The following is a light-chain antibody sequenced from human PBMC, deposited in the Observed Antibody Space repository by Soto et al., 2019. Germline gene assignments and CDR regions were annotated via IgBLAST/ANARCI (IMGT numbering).Light chain of an antibody. CDR2: GAS. Sequence: EIVMTQSPATLSVSPGERATLSCRASQSVSRNLAWYQQKPGQAPRLLIYGASTRATGIPARFSGSGSGTDFTITISSLQSADFAVYYWQQYTNWPPLAFGGGTKVDIK. CDR3: QQYTNWPPLA. J-gene: IGKJ4*01. CDR1: QSVSRN. V-gene: IGKV3-15*01.